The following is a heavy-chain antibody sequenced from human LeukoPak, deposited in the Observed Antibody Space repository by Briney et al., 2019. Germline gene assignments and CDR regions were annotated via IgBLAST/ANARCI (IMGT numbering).Heavy chain of an antibody. V-gene: IGHV4-4*07. CDR2: IYTSGST. J-gene: IGHJ4*02. Sequence: SETLSLTCTLSVGSISSYYWSWVRQPAGKGLEWIGRIYTSGSTNYNPSLKSRVTMSVDTSKNQFSLKLSSVTAAATAVYYCAREGCANRPLDYWGQGTLVTVSS. CDR3: AREGCANRPLDY. CDR1: VGSISSYY. D-gene: IGHD2-8*01.